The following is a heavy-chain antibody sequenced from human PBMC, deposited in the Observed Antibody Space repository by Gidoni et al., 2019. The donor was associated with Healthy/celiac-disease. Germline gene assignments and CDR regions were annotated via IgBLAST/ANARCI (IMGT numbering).Heavy chain of an antibody. CDR3: ARDRWDLQPSSYFDL. V-gene: IGHV3-48*01. CDR1: GFTFSTSS. J-gene: IGHJ2*01. CDR2: ISIRSSSI. Sequence: EVQLVESGGDLVQPGGSRRLSCAAYGFTFSTSSLNWVRQAPGKGLDVISYISIRSSSIYYAASVKGRFTISWYNSKNSGYLQMNSLRAEDKAVDYCARDRWDLQPSSYFDLWGRGTLVTVSS. D-gene: IGHD1-26*01.